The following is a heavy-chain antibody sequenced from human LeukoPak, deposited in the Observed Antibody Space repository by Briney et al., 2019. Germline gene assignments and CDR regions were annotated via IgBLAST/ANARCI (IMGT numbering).Heavy chain of an antibody. CDR3: AREDYYGLVS. V-gene: IGHV4-61*02. CDR2: IYTSGST. Sequence: TSETLSLTCTVSGGSISSNSYYWDWIRQPAGKGLEWIGRIYTSGSTNYNPSLKSRVTISVDTSKNQFSLKLSSVTAADTAVYYCAREDYYGLVSWGQGTLVTVSS. CDR1: GGSISSNSYY. D-gene: IGHD3-10*01. J-gene: IGHJ4*02.